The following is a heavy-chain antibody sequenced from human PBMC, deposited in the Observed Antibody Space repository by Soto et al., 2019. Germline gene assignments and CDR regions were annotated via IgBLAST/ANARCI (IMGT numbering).Heavy chain of an antibody. D-gene: IGHD3-10*01. CDR1: GYSFTSYW. J-gene: IGHJ4*02. Sequence: PGESLKISCKGSGYSFTSYWISWVRQMPGKGLEWMGRIDPSDSYTNYSPSFQGHVTISADKSISTAYLQWSSLKASDTAMYYCARLPGAYYGSGSYYKGDFDYWGQGTLVTVSS. V-gene: IGHV5-10-1*01. CDR3: ARLPGAYYGSGSYYKGDFDY. CDR2: IDPSDSYT.